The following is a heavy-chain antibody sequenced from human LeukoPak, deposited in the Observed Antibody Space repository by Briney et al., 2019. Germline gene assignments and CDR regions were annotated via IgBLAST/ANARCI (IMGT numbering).Heavy chain of an antibody. CDR2: ISYDGSNK. Sequence: PGGSLRLSCAASGFTFSSYAMHWVRQAPGKGLEWVAVISYDGSNKYYADSVKGRFTISRDNSKNTLYLQMNSLRAEDTAVYYCARDSPVFDYWGQGTLVTVSS. V-gene: IGHV3-30-3*01. J-gene: IGHJ4*02. CDR1: GFTFSSYA. CDR3: ARDSPVFDY.